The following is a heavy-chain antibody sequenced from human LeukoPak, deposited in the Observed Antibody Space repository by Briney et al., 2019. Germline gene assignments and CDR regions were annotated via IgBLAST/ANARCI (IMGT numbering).Heavy chain of an antibody. CDR3: ARDPLMVRGVRYFDY. D-gene: IGHD3-10*01. CDR1: GVSISGSNSY. CDR2: IYYSGNT. Sequence: PSETLSLTCTVSGVSISGSNSYWGWIRQPPGKGLEWIGSIYYSGNTYYNPSLKSRVTISVDTSKNQFSLKLSSVTAADTAVYYCARDPLMVRGVRYFDYWGQGTLVTVSS. J-gene: IGHJ4*02. V-gene: IGHV4-39*07.